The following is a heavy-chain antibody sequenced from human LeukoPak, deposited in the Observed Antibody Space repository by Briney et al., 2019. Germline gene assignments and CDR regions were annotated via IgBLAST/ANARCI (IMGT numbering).Heavy chain of an antibody. Sequence: GTCLRLSCAVSGFTIANHGMHWVRQAPGKGLEWVAMISHDGAAVYYGDSVKGRLTISRDNSNNTLYLQMNSLRVEDTAVYYCAKDWGSSGWYNWFDPWGQGTLVTVSS. CDR1: GFTIANHG. J-gene: IGHJ5*02. CDR3: AKDWGSSGWYNWFDP. V-gene: IGHV3-30*18. CDR2: ISHDGAAV. D-gene: IGHD6-19*01.